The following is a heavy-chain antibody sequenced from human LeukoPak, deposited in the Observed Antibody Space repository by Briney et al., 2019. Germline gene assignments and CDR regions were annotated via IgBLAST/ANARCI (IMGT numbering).Heavy chain of an antibody. CDR3: ARDPLTQNDY. CDR1: GFTFDAYW. J-gene: IGHJ4*02. D-gene: IGHD1-14*01. V-gene: IGHV3-7*01. Sequence: PGGSLRLSCAASGFTFDAYWMSWARQAPGKGLEWVANIKQDGNEKYYVESVKGRFTIYRDNAKNSLYLQMNSLRADDTAVYYCARDPLTQNDYWGQGTLVAVSS. CDR2: IKQDGNEK.